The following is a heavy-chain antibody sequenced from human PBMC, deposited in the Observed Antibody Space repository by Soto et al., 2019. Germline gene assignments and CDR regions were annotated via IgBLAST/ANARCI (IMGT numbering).Heavy chain of an antibody. CDR3: TRGDMALNDY. CDR2: IRNKAYRGTT. Sequence: PGGSLRLSCAASGFTFSSYAMSWVRQAPGKGLEWISFIRNKAYRGTTKYAASVRGRFTISRDDSKSIAYLQMNSLKTEDTAVYYCTRGDMALNDYWGQGTLVTVPS. CDR1: GFTFSSYA. J-gene: IGHJ4*02. V-gene: IGHV3-49*04. D-gene: IGHD2-15*01.